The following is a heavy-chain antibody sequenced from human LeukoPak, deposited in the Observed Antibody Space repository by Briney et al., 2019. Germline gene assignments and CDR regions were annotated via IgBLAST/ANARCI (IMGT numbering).Heavy chain of an antibody. CDR2: ISGSGGST. J-gene: IGHJ4*02. Sequence: GGSLRLSCAASGFTFSSYAMSWVRQAPGKGLEWVSAISGSGGSTYYADSVKGRFTISRDNSKNTLYLQMNSLRAEDTAVYYCAKARGYSYGSLLGDYWGQGTLVTVSS. V-gene: IGHV3-23*01. CDR1: GFTFSSYA. D-gene: IGHD5-18*01. CDR3: AKARGYSYGSLLGDY.